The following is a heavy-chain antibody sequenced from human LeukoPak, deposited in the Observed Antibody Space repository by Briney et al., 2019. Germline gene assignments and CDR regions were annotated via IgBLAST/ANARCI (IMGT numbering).Heavy chain of an antibody. CDR2: IRYDGSNK. D-gene: IGHD3-10*01. CDR1: GFTFSSYA. J-gene: IGHJ5*02. V-gene: IGHV3-30*02. CDR3: AKEAGSGSYYLLNWFDP. Sequence: GGSLRLSCAASGFTFSSYAMHWVRQAPGKGLEWVAFIRYDGSNKYYADSVKGRFTISRDNSKNTLYLQMNSLRAEDTAVYYCAKEAGSGSYYLLNWFDPWGQGTLVTVSS.